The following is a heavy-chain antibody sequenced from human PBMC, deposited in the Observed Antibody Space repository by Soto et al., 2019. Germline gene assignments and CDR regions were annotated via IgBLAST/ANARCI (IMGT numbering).Heavy chain of an antibody. V-gene: IGHV1-69*01. CDR1: GDTFSSYA. Sequence: QVQLVQSGAEVKKPGSSVKVSCKASGDTFSSYAISWVRQAPGQGLEWMGGIIPIFGTANYAQKFQGRVTITADESTSTDYMDLSSLRSEDTAVYYCARVVVPAANAEYYFDYWGQGTLVTVSS. D-gene: IGHD2-2*01. CDR3: ARVVVPAANAEYYFDY. J-gene: IGHJ4*02. CDR2: IIPIFGTA.